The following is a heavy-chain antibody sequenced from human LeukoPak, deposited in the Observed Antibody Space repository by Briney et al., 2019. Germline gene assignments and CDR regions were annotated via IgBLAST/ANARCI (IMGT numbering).Heavy chain of an antibody. Sequence: GGSLRLSCAASGFTFNNYAMNWVRQAPGKGLEWVSSISGSGGSTYYADSVKGRFTISRDNAKNSLYLQMNSLRAEDTAVYYCARYTSNVVGKRHYFDYWGQGTLVTVSS. CDR3: ARYTSNVVGKRHYFDY. V-gene: IGHV3-23*01. D-gene: IGHD1-26*01. CDR1: GFTFNNYA. J-gene: IGHJ4*02. CDR2: ISGSGGST.